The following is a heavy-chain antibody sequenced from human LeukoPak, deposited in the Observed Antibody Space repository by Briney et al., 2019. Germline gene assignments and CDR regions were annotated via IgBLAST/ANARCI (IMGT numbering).Heavy chain of an antibody. D-gene: IGHD3-10*01. V-gene: IGHV3-48*03. Sequence: PGGSLRLSCAASGFTFSRYEMNWVRQAPGKGLEWVSYISRSGDTIYFADSVKGRFTISRDNAKNSPYLQMSSLRAEDTAVYYCARDYASDYWGQGTLVTVSS. CDR3: ARDYASDY. CDR1: GFTFSRYE. J-gene: IGHJ4*02. CDR2: ISRSGDTI.